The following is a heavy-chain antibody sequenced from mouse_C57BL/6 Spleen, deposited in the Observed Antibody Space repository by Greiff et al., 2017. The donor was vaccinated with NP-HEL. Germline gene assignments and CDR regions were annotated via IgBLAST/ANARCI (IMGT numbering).Heavy chain of an antibody. Sequence: EVQLQQSGPELVKPGASVKMSCKASGYTFTDYNMHWVKQSHGKSLEWIGYINPNNGGTSYNQKFKGKATLTVNKSSSTAYMELRSLTSEDSAVYYCARPHYYGSSYDAMDYWGQGTSVTVSS. CDR3: ARPHYYGSSYDAMDY. V-gene: IGHV1-22*01. D-gene: IGHD1-1*01. J-gene: IGHJ4*01. CDR2: INPNNGGT. CDR1: GYTFTDYN.